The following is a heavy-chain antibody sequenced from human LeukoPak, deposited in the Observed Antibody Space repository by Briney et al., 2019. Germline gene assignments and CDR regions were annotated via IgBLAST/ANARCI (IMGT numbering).Heavy chain of an antibody. V-gene: IGHV1-8*03. Sequence: AAPVKVSCKVSGYTLTELSMHWVRQAPGQGLEWMGWMNPNSGNTGYAQKFQGRVTITRNTSISTAYMELSSLRSEDTAVYYCARGRIAADDPPWALPSGHFDYWGQGTLVTVSS. D-gene: IGHD6-13*01. CDR1: GYTLTELS. J-gene: IGHJ4*02. CDR3: ARGRIAADDPPWALPSGHFDY. CDR2: MNPNSGNT.